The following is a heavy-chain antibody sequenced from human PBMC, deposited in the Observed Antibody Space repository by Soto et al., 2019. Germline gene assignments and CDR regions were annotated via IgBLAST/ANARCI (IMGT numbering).Heavy chain of an antibody. D-gene: IGHD6-13*01. CDR1: GDSISSSNW. J-gene: IGHJ4*02. CDR3: ARGIAAAWTVFDY. Sequence: SETLSLTCAVSGDSISSSNWWTWVRQPPGKGLEWIGDIYHTGITNYNPSLKSRVTILVDKSKNQFSLKLSSVTAADTAVYYCARGIAAAWTVFDYWGQGTLVTVSS. V-gene: IGHV4-4*02. CDR2: IYHTGIT.